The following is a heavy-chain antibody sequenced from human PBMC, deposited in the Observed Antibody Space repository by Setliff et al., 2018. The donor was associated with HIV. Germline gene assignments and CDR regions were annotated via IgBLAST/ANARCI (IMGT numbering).Heavy chain of an antibody. D-gene: IGHD2-15*01. CDR2: INSDGSTT. CDR1: GFTFRSYW. V-gene: IGHV3-74*01. J-gene: IGHJ6*02. CDR3: AKALSGGYSTVWGYYYYGLDV. Sequence: PGGSLRLSCVASGFTFRSYWMHWVRQAPGKGLVWVSLINSDGSTTNYADSVKGRFTISRDKAKSSLYLQMNSLRHEDTALYYCAKALSGGYSTVWGYYYYGLDVWGRGTPVTVSS.